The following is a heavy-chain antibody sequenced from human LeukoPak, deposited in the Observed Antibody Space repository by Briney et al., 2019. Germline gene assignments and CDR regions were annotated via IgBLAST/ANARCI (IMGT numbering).Heavy chain of an antibody. CDR2: INHSGST. Sequence: SETLSLACAVYGGSLSGYHWSWIRQSPGKGLEWIGEINHSGSTNYNPSLKSRVTISVDTSKNQFSLKLSSVTAADTAVYYCVRSYDSSGFRGNFDYWGQGTLVTVSS. CDR1: GGSLSGYH. J-gene: IGHJ4*02. CDR3: VRSYDSSGFRGNFDY. V-gene: IGHV4-34*01. D-gene: IGHD3-22*01.